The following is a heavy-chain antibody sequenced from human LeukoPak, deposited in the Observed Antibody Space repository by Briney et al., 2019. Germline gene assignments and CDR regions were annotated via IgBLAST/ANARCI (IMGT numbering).Heavy chain of an antibody. Sequence: ASVKVSCKASGGTFSSYAISWVRQAPGQGLGWMGRIIPIFGTANYAQKFQGRVTITTDESTSTAYMELSSLRSEDTAVYYCARASYCSSTSCSEDDNWFDPWGQGTLVTVSS. CDR2: IIPIFGTA. CDR3: ARASYCSSTSCSEDDNWFDP. CDR1: GGTFSSYA. J-gene: IGHJ5*02. D-gene: IGHD2-2*01. V-gene: IGHV1-69*05.